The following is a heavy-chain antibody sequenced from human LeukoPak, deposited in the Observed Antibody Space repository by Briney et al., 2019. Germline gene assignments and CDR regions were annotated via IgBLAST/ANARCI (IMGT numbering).Heavy chain of an antibody. CDR2: ISAYNGNT. Sequence: ASMKVSCKASGYTFTSYGISWVRQAPGQGLEWMGWISAYNGNTNYAQKLQGRVTMTTDISTSTAYMELRSLRSDDTAVYYCARDWGSSWYPSYFDYWGQGTLVTVSS. CDR3: ARDWGSSWYPSYFDY. CDR1: GYTFTSYG. D-gene: IGHD6-13*01. J-gene: IGHJ4*02. V-gene: IGHV1-18*01.